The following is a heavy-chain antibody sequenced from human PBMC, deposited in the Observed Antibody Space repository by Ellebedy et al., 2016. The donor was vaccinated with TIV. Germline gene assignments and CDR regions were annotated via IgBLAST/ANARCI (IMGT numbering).Heavy chain of an antibody. J-gene: IGHJ4*02. V-gene: IGHV3-30*15. CDR2: ISYDGSKT. CDR1: GFTFNNYA. D-gene: IGHD3-10*01. CDR3: ARERHYFGSGNDFEY. Sequence: PGGSLRLSCAASGFTFNNYAMHWVRQAPGRGLEWVTFISYDGSKTNYADSVKGRFTISRDNSKNTLYLQMSTLRPDDTAVYFCARERHYFGSGNDFEYWGQGTLVAVSS.